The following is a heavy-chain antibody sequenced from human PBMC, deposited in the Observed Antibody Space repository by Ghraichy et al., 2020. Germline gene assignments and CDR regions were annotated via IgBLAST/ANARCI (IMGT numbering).Heavy chain of an antibody. CDR3: ARHSRRWLQNGPFDY. V-gene: IGHV4-4*09. CDR1: GGSISSYY. J-gene: IGHJ4*02. D-gene: IGHD5-24*01. Sequence: SETLSLTCTVSGGSISSYYWSWIRQPPGKGLEWIGYIYTSGSTNYNPSLKSRVTISVDTSKNQFSLKLSSVTAADTAVYYCARHSRRWLQNGPFDYWGQGTLVTVSS. CDR2: IYTSGST.